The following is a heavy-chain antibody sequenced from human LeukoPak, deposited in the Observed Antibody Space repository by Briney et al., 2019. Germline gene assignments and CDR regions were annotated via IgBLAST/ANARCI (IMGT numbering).Heavy chain of an antibody. CDR2: IYSGGST. V-gene: IGHV3-53*01. CDR1: GFTVSSNY. Sequence: PGGSLRLSCVVSGFTVSSNYMSWVRQAPGKGLEWVSAIYSGGSTYYADSVKGRFTISRDNSNNTLYLQMNSLRAEDTAVYYCAKAVVYDILTGYYSHLDYWGQGTLVTVSS. J-gene: IGHJ4*02. CDR3: AKAVVYDILTGYYSHLDY. D-gene: IGHD3-9*01.